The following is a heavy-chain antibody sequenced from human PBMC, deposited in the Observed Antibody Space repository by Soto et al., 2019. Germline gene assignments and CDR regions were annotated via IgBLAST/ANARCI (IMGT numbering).Heavy chain of an antibody. CDR1: GGTFSSYA. J-gene: IGHJ6*02. CDR3: ARGGYSSSWYRYYGMDV. D-gene: IGHD6-13*01. V-gene: IGHV1-69*12. Sequence: QVQLVQSGAEVKKPGSSVKVSCKASGGTFSSYAISWVRQAPGQGLEWMGGIIPIFGTANYSQKFQGRVTITADESTSTAYMELSSLRSEDTAVYYCARGGYSSSWYRYYGMDVWGQGTTVTVSS. CDR2: IIPIFGTA.